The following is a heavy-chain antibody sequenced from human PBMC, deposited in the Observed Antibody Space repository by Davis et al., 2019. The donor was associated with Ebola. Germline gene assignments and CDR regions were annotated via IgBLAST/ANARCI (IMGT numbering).Heavy chain of an antibody. J-gene: IGHJ6*04. CDR3: AKCPPGGGSCYSIDC. D-gene: IGHD2-15*01. V-gene: IGHV3-23*01. Sequence: PGGSLRLSCAASGFTFSSFWMSWVRQAPGKGLEWVSAISGSGGSTYYADSVKGRFTISRDNSKNTLYLQMNSLRAEDTAVYCCAKCPPGGGSCYSIDCWGEGTTVTVSS. CDR1: GFTFSSFW. CDR2: ISGSGGST.